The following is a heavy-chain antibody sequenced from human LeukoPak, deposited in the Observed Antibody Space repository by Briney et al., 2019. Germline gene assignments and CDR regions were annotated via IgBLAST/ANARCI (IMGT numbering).Heavy chain of an antibody. V-gene: IGHV3-23*01. CDR3: QKGRRSSQWSLPLDAFDV. Sequence: GGSLRLSCAASGFTFSNYAMTWVRQAPGKGLEWVSTLPGSADTTYYADSVAGRFTIFRDSSQCTLSLHMSSLRPEDTALYFCQKGRRSSQWSLPLDAFDVWGRGTMVTVSS. D-gene: IGHD3-3*01. CDR2: LPGSADTT. CDR1: GFTFSNYA. J-gene: IGHJ3*01.